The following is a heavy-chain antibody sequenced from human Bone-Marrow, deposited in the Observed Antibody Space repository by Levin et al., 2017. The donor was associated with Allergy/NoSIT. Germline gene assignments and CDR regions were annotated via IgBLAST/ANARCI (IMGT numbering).Heavy chain of an antibody. V-gene: IGHV3-73*01. J-gene: IGHJ6*03. Sequence: GESLKISCAASGFTFSGSAMHWVRQASGKGLEWVGRIRSKANSYATAYAASVKGRFTISRDDSKNTAYLQMNSLKTEDTAVYYCSLPVKTRYYYMDVWGKGTTVTVSS. CDR2: IRSKANSYAT. CDR1: GFTFSGSA. CDR3: SLPVKTRYYYMDV.